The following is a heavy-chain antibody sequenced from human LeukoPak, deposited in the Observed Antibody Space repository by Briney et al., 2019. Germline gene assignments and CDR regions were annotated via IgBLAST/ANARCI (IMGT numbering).Heavy chain of an antibody. CDR1: GFTFRNYA. CDR3: ARDGATSLDY. D-gene: IGHD5-24*01. J-gene: IGHJ4*02. CDR2: IYSGGST. Sequence: GGSLRLSCAASGFTFRNYAMSWVRQAPGKGLEWVSVIYSGGSTYYADSVKGRFTISRDNSKNTLYLQMNSLRAEDTAVYYCARDGATSLDYWGQGTLVTVSS. V-gene: IGHV3-53*01.